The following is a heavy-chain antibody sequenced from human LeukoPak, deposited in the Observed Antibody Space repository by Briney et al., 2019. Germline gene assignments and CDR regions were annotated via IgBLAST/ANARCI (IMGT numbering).Heavy chain of an antibody. Sequence: GGSLRLSCAVSGITLSNYGMSWVRQAPGKGLEWVSSISSSSSYIYYADSVKGRFTISRDNAKNSLYLQMNSLRAEDTAVYYCARESSKWLHKNWGQGTLVTVSS. J-gene: IGHJ4*02. D-gene: IGHD5-24*01. CDR2: ISSSSSYI. CDR3: ARESSKWLHKN. V-gene: IGHV3-21*01. CDR1: GITLSNYG.